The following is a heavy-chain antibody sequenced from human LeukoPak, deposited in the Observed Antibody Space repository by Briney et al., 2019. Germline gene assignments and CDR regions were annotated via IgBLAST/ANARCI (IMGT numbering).Heavy chain of an antibody. CDR1: GFTFRTYG. CDR2: TSGSGGST. CDR3: AKDVDIVATALDY. V-gene: IGHV3-23*01. J-gene: IGHJ4*02. Sequence: GGSLRLSCATSGFTFRTYGMSWVRQAPGKGLEWVSATSGSGGSTYYADSVKGRFTISRDNSKNTLYLQMNSLRAEDTAVYYCAKDVDIVATALDYWGQGTLVTVSS. D-gene: IGHD5-12*01.